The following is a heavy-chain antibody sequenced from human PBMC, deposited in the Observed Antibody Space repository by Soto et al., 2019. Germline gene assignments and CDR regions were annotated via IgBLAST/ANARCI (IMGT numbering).Heavy chain of an antibody. CDR1: GFTFSSYA. J-gene: IGHJ6*02. V-gene: IGHV3-23*01. D-gene: IGHD6-19*01. CDR3: AKVPKQWLANYYYYGMDV. CDR2: ISGSGGST. Sequence: GGSLRLSCAASGFTFSSYAMSWVRQAPGKGLEWVSAISGSGGSTYYADSVKGRFTISRDNSKNTLYLQMNSLRAEDTAVYYCAKVPKQWLANYYYYGMDVWGQGTTVTVSS.